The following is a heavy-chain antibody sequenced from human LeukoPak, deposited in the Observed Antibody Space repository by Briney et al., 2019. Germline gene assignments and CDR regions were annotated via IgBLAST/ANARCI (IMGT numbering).Heavy chain of an antibody. CDR3: AKVGAVAGTVYYDY. CDR2: IIPIFGTA. D-gene: IGHD6-19*01. CDR1: GGTFSSYA. V-gene: IGHV1-69*13. Sequence: ASVKVSCKASGGTFSSYAISWVRQAPGQGLEWMGGIIPIFGTANYAQKFQGRVTITADESTSTAYMELSSLRSEDTAVYYCAKVGAVAGTVYYDYWGQGTLVTVSS. J-gene: IGHJ4*02.